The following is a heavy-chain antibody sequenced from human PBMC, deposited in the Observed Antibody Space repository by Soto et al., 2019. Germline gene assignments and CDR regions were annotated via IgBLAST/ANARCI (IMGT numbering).Heavy chain of an antibody. CDR1: GFTFSSYS. CDR3: ARGNGGSYRDFDY. J-gene: IGHJ4*02. D-gene: IGHD1-26*01. CDR2: IVISGSYI. Sequence: SGGSLRLSCAASGFTFSSYSFNWVRQAPGKGLEWVSSIVISGSYIYYADSVKGRFTISSDSAKNSLYLHMNSLRAEDTAVYYCARGNGGSYRDFDYWGQGTLVTVSS. V-gene: IGHV3-21*01.